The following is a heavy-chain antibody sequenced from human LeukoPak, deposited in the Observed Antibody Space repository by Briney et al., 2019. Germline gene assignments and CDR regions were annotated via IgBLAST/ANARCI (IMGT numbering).Heavy chain of an antibody. CDR2: ISWNSGSI. CDR1: GFTFDDYA. D-gene: IGHD1-7*01. CDR3: AKDMYELELRAFDI. J-gene: IGHJ3*02. Sequence: PGRSLRLSCAASGFTFDDYAMHWVRQAPGKGLEWVSGISWNSGSIGYADSVKGRFTISRDNAKNSLYLQMNSLRAEDTALYYCAKDMYELELRAFDIWGQGTMVTVSS. V-gene: IGHV3-9*01.